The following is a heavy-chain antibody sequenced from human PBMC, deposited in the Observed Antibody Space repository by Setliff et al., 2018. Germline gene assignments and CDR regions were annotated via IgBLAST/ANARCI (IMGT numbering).Heavy chain of an antibody. Sequence: SETLSLTCTVSGGSISSGSYYWSWIRQPAGKGLEWIGHIYTSGSTNYNPSLKSRVTISVDTSKSQFSLKLSSVTAADTAVYYCARVSAIDKRVDYWGQGTLVTVSS. J-gene: IGHJ4*02. CDR1: GGSISSGSYY. CDR3: ARVSAIDKRVDY. D-gene: IGHD3-22*01. CDR2: IYTSGST. V-gene: IGHV4-61*09.